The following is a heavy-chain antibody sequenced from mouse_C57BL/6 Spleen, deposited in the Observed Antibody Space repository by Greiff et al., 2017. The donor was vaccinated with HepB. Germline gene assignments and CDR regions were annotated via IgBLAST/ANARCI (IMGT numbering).Heavy chain of an antibody. J-gene: IGHJ1*03. Sequence: QVQLQQPGAELVKPGASVKMSCKASGYTFTSYWITWVKQRPGQGLEWIGDIYPGSGSTNYNEKFKSKATLTVDTSSSTAYMQLSSLTSEDSAVYYVARGYYGSSYDWYFDVWGTGTTVTVSS. D-gene: IGHD1-1*01. CDR1: GYTFTSYW. CDR2: IYPGSGST. V-gene: IGHV1-55*01. CDR3: ARGYYGSSYDWYFDV.